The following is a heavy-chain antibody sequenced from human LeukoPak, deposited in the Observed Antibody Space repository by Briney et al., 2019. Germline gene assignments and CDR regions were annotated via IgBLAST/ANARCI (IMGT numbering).Heavy chain of an antibody. CDR1: GGTFSSYA. Sequence: ASVKVSCKASGGTFSSYAISWVRQAPGQGLEWMGGIIPIFGTANYAQKFQGRVTITTDESTSTAYMELSSLRSEDTAAYYCARGIIAAAGPPFYWGQGTLVTVSS. CDR2: IIPIFGTA. J-gene: IGHJ4*02. V-gene: IGHV1-69*05. CDR3: ARGIIAAAGPPFY. D-gene: IGHD6-13*01.